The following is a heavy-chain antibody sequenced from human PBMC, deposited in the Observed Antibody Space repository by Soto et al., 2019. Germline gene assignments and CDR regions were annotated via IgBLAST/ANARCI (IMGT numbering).Heavy chain of an antibody. D-gene: IGHD6-25*01. CDR2: IRKDGSQR. CDR1: EFAFSSYW. CDR3: ARDVSPGSSGLYFDAFDI. Sequence: EVQLVESGGGLVQPGGSLTLSCAASEFAFSSYWMTWVRQAPGKGLEWVANIRKDGSQRSYLDSVRGRFTISRDNSKNSLYLQMTSLRAEDTALYFCARDVSPGSSGLYFDAFDIWGQGTMVTVSS. V-gene: IGHV3-7*05. J-gene: IGHJ3*02.